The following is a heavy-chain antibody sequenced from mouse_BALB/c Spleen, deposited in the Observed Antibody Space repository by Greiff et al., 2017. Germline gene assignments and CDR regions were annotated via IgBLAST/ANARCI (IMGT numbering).Heavy chain of an antibody. CDR3: ARWGTTALYYFDY. V-gene: IGHV14-1*02. CDR1: GFNIKDYY. J-gene: IGHJ2*01. CDR2: IDPENGNT. D-gene: IGHD1-2*01. Sequence: EVQLQQSGAELVRPGALVKLSCKASGFNIKDYYMHWVKQRPEQGLEWIGWIDPENGNTIYDPKFQGKASITADTSSNTAYLQLSSLTSEDTAVYYCARWGTTALYYFDYWGQGTTLTVSS.